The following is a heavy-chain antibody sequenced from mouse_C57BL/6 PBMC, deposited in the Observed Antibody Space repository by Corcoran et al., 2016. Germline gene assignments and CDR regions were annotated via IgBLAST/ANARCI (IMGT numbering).Heavy chain of an antibody. J-gene: IGHJ2*01. Sequence: EVQLQQSGPELVKPGASVMISCKASGYTFTDYYMNWVKQSHGKSLEWIGDINPNNGGTSYNQKFKGKATLTVDKSSSTAYMELRSLTSEDSAVYYCARPVDYWGQGTTLTVSS. CDR3: ARPVDY. CDR1: GYTFTDYY. CDR2: INPNNGGT. V-gene: IGHV1-26*01.